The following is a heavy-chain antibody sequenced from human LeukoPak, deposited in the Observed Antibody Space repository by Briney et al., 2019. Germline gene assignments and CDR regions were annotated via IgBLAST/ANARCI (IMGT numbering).Heavy chain of an antibody. Sequence: GGSLRLSCAASGFTFSSYGMHWVRQAPGKGLEWVAFIRYDGSNKYYADSVKGRFTISRDNSKNTLYLQMNSLRAEDTAVYYCAKEKDYCNYYAFDIWGQGTMVTVSS. CDR3: AKEKDYCNYYAFDI. J-gene: IGHJ3*02. D-gene: IGHD4-11*01. CDR2: IRYDGSNK. V-gene: IGHV3-30*02. CDR1: GFTFSSYG.